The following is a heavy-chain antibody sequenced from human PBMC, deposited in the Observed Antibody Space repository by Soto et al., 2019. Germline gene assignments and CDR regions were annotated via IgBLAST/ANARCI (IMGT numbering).Heavy chain of an antibody. CDR1: VCTFTSYA. D-gene: IGHD6-19*01. J-gene: IGHJ6*02. CDR3: ARHVGGGGWYLNPHYGMDV. V-gene: IGHV1-3*01. Sequence: SVKVSCKACVCTFTSYAMHWVRQAPGQRLEWMGWINAGNGNTKYSQKFQGRVTITRDTSASTAYMELSSLRSEDTAVYYCARHVGGGGWYLNPHYGMDVWGQGTTVTVSS. CDR2: INAGNGNT.